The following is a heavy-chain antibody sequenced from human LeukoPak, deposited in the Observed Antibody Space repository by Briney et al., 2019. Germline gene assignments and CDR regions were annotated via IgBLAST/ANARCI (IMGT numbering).Heavy chain of an antibody. Sequence: EASVKVSCKASGYTFTSYYMHWVRQAPGQGLEWMGIINPSGGSTSYAQKFQGRVTITTDESTSTAYMELSSLRSEDTAVYYCARSAGWSKNWFDPWGQGTLVTVSS. CDR3: ARSAGWSKNWFDP. CDR2: INPSGGST. CDR1: GYTFTSYY. D-gene: IGHD3-3*01. V-gene: IGHV1-46*01. J-gene: IGHJ5*02.